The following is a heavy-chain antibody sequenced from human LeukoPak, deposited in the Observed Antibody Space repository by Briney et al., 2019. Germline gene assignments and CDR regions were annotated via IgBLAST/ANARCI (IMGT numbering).Heavy chain of an antibody. J-gene: IGHJ4*02. V-gene: IGHV4-59*01. CDR1: GGSISGYY. D-gene: IGHD5-18*01. CDR3: ARMTAMGLNQDY. Sequence: SETLSLTCTVSGGSISGYYWSWIRQPPGKGLEWIGYIYYSGSTNYNPSLKSRVTISVDTSKNQFSLKLSSVTAADTAVYYCARMTAMGLNQDYWGQGTLVTVSS. CDR2: IYYSGST.